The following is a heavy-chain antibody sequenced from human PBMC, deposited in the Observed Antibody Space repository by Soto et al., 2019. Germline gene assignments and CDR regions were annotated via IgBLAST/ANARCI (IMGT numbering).Heavy chain of an antibody. CDR2: IYHSGST. CDR3: ARVGYYDSSGYYADY. Sequence: QVQLQESGPGLVKPSGTLSLTCAVSGGSISSSNWWSWVRQPPGKGLEWIGEIYHSGSTNYNPSLQSRVTISVDKSKNQSSLKLSSVTAADTAVYSCARVGYYDSSGYYADYWGQGTLVTVSS. V-gene: IGHV4-4*02. CDR1: GGSISSSNW. J-gene: IGHJ4*02. D-gene: IGHD3-22*01.